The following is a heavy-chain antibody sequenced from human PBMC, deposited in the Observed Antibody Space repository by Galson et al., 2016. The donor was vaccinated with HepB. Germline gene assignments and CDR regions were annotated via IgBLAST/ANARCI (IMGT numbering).Heavy chain of an antibody. J-gene: IGHJ3*02. Sequence: SLRLSCAASELIFNNFAIQWVRHAPGKGLEWVAVVSYDGSKKYYADSVKGRFTVSRDNSKNTIYLQMNSLRAEDAAVYYCASWRYSSGRNDSFDIWGQGTTVTVSS. CDR1: ELIFNNFA. CDR3: ASWRYSSGRNDSFDI. D-gene: IGHD6-19*01. CDR2: VSYDGSKK. V-gene: IGHV3-30-3*01.